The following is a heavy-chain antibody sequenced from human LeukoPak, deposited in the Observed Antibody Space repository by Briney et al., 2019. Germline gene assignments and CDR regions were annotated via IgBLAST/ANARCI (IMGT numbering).Heavy chain of an antibody. Sequence: GGSLRLSCAASGFTFSSYDMSWVRQAPGKGLEWVSAISGSGGSTYYADSVKGRFTIPRDNSKNTRYLQLNSLRAEDAAVYYCAKVRQIVDYWGQGTLVTVSS. CDR2: ISGSGGST. V-gene: IGHV3-23*01. J-gene: IGHJ4*02. CDR1: GFTFSSYD. D-gene: IGHD6-6*01. CDR3: AKVRQIVDY.